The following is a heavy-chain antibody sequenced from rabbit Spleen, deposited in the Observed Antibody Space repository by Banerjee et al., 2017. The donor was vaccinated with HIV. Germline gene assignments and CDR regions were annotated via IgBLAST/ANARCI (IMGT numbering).Heavy chain of an antibody. CDR3: ARGSAAMTMVITGFYLNL. J-gene: IGHJ4*01. Sequence: QSLEESGGGLVKPEGSLKLSCTASGFSFSNKAVMCWVRQTPGKGLEWIACINAVTGKAVYASWAKGRFTFSKTSSTTVTLQMTSLTAADTATYFCARGSAAMTMVITGFYLNLWGQGTLVTVS. CDR2: INAVTGKA. D-gene: IGHD2-1*01. CDR1: GFSFSNKAV. V-gene: IGHV1S40*01.